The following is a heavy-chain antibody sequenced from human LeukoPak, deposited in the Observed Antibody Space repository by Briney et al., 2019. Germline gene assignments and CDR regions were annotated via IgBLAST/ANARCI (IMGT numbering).Heavy chain of an antibody. D-gene: IGHD3-22*01. Sequence: GGSLRLSCAASGFTFSSYGMHWVRQAPGKGLEWVAVIWYDGSNKYYADSVKGRFTISRDNSKNTLYLQMNSLRAEDTAVYYCARDRDSSGFGTTRMNDPPDYWGQGTLVTVSS. CDR1: GFTFSSYG. V-gene: IGHV3-33*01. CDR3: ARDRDSSGFGTTRMNDPPDY. J-gene: IGHJ4*02. CDR2: IWYDGSNK.